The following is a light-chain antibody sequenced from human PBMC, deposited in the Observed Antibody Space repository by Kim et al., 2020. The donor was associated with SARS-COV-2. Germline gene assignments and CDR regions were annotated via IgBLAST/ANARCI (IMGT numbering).Light chain of an antibody. CDR1: QSVTTY. Sequence: LSPGESATLSCRPSQSVTTYLAWFQHKPGQTPRLLIYDASNRATGIPARFSGSGSGTDFTLTISSLEPEDFALYYCHQRSNWPLTFGGGTKVDIK. J-gene: IGKJ4*01. CDR2: DAS. CDR3: HQRSNWPLT. V-gene: IGKV3-11*01.